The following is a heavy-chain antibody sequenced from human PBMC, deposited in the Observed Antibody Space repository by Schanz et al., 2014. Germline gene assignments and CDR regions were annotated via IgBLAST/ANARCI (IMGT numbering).Heavy chain of an antibody. J-gene: IGHJ5*02. CDR3: ARAGYDADNWFDP. V-gene: IGHV3-48*01. D-gene: IGHD2-2*01. CDR1: GSTFSSYS. Sequence: EVQLVESGGGLVQPGGSLRLSCAASGSTFSSYSMNWVRQAPGKGLEWVSYISSASSTINYADSVKGRFTISRDNAKNSLFLQMNSLRAEDTAVYYCARAGYDADNWFDPWGQGTLVTVSS. CDR2: ISSASSTI.